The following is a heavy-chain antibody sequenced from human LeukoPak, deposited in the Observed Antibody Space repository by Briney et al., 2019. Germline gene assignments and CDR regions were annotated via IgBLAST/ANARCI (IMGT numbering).Heavy chain of an antibody. CDR3: ARGLVIAAAGGNWFDP. Sequence: ASVKVSCKASGYTFTSYYMHWVRQAPGQGLEWMGIINPSGGSTSNAQKFQGRVTMTRDTSTSTVYMELSSLRSEDTAVYYCARGLVIAAAGGNWFDPWGQGTLVTVSS. D-gene: IGHD6-13*01. J-gene: IGHJ5*02. CDR2: INPSGGST. V-gene: IGHV1-46*01. CDR1: GYTFTSYY.